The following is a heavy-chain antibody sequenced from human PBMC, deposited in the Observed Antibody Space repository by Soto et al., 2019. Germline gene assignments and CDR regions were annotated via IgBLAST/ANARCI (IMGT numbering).Heavy chain of an antibody. V-gene: IGHV4-34*01. CDR1: GGSFSGYY. CDR2: INHSGST. D-gene: IGHD6-13*01. Sequence: SETLSLTCAVYGGSFSGYYWSWIRQPPGKGLEWIGEINHSGSTNYNPSLKSRVTISVDTSKNQFSLKLSSVTAADTAVYYCARGHHSSSWSNYYYYGMYVWGQGTTVPVSS. CDR3: ARGHHSSSWSNYYYYGMYV. J-gene: IGHJ6*02.